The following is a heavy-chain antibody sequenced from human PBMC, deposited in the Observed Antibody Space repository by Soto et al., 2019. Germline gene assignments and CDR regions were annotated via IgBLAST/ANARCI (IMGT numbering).Heavy chain of an antibody. J-gene: IGHJ6*03. D-gene: IGHD3-16*01. CDR1: GFTFDDYA. CDR3: AKVFHTMMALMDV. Sequence: EVQLVESGGDLVQPGGSLRLSCAASGFTFDDYAMHWVRQVPGKGLEWVSGINGDSDTIAYAASVRGRFTISRDNAKNSLYLQMTILRPEDTALYYCAKVFHTMMALMDVWGKGTTVTVSS. CDR2: INGDSDTI. V-gene: IGHV3-9*01.